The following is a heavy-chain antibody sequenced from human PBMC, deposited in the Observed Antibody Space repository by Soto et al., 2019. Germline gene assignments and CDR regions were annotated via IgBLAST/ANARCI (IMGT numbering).Heavy chain of an antibody. D-gene: IGHD1-1*01. CDR1: GFTFTSYA. V-gene: IGHV3-23*01. J-gene: IGHJ6*02. CDR2: IGWSGST. Sequence: EVQLLESGGGLVQPGGSLRLSCSASGFTFTSYAMNWVRQAPGKGLEWVSGIGWSGSTYYADSVKGRFTTSRDNSKNTVYLQITSLRVEDAAVYYCARDIGRAFWNVISFPIDAGAQGTAVPVSS. CDR3: ARDIGRAFWNVISFPIDA.